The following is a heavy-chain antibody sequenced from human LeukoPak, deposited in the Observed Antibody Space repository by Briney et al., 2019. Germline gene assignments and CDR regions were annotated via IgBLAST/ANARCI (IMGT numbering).Heavy chain of an antibody. J-gene: IGHJ5*02. Sequence: SETLSLTCAVYGGSFSGYYWSWIRQPPGKGLEWIGEINHSGSTNYNPSLKSRVTISVDTSKNQFSLKLSSVTAADTAVYYCARLYYDFWSGYSGDNWFDPWGQGTLVTVSS. V-gene: IGHV4-34*01. CDR1: GGSFSGYY. CDR3: ARLYYDFWSGYSGDNWFDP. D-gene: IGHD3-3*01. CDR2: INHSGST.